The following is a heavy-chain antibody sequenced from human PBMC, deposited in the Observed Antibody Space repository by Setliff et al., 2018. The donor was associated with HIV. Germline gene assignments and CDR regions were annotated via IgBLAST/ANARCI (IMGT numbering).Heavy chain of an antibody. CDR3: ARGGLTAAGTLLLVGYFDY. V-gene: IGHV4-34*01. J-gene: IGHJ4*02. D-gene: IGHD6-13*01. Sequence: PSATLSLTCTVSGDFISSDYYWSWIRQPPGKGLEWIGEINHSGSTNFNPSLKSRVTISVDTSKNQFSLKLSSVTAADTAVYYCARGGLTAAGTLLLVGYFDYWGQGTLVTVSS. CDR1: GDFISSDYY. CDR2: INHSGST.